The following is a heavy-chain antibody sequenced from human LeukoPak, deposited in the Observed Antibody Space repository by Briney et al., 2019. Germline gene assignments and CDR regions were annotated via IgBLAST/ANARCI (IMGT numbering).Heavy chain of an antibody. CDR3: ARLRYSSSWYKYYFDY. CDR1: AGSISSSNW. Sequence: SGTLSLTCAVSAGSISSSNWWSWVRQPPGKGLEWLGVIYHSGSTNYNPSLKSRVTISVDKSKNQFSLKLSSVTAADTAVYYCARLRYSSSWYKYYFDYWGQGTLVTVSS. J-gene: IGHJ4*02. D-gene: IGHD6-13*01. V-gene: IGHV4-4*02. CDR2: IYHSGST.